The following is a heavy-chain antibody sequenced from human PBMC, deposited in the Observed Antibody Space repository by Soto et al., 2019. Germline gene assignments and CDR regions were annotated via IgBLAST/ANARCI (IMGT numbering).Heavy chain of an antibody. J-gene: IGHJ5*02. Sequence: SETLSLTCTVSGGSISSGDYYWSWIRQPPGKVLEWIGYIYYSGSTYYNPSLKSRVTIALDTSKCQFSLNLSYVTSPDTAVYYCARERPGGARLDPWGQGTLVTVSS. CDR3: ARERPGGARLDP. CDR1: GGSISSGDYY. D-gene: IGHD2-15*01. V-gene: IGHV4-30-4*01. CDR2: IYYSGST.